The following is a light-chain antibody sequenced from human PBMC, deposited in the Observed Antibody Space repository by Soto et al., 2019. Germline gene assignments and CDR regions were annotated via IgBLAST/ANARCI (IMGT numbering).Light chain of an antibody. CDR1: QSVSSW. J-gene: IGKJ1*01. V-gene: IGKV1-5*03. CDR2: KAS. Sequence: DIQMTQSPSTLSASVGDRVTITCRASQSVSSWLAWYQQKPGKAPTLLIYKASILQSGVPSRFSGSGSGTEFALTISRLQPDDFTTYHCQQYNSYSRTFGQGTEFDIK. CDR3: QQYNSYSRT.